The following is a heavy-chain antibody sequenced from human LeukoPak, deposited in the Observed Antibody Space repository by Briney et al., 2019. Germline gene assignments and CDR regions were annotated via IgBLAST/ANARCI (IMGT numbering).Heavy chain of an antibody. V-gene: IGHV3-53*01. Sequence: PGGSLRLSCAASGFTVSSNYMSWVRQASGKGLEWVSVIYSGGSTYYADSVKGRFTISRDNSKNTLYLQMNSLRAEDTAVYYCASLTMTYFDYWGQGTLVTVSS. CDR2: IYSGGST. CDR3: ASLTMTYFDY. J-gene: IGHJ4*02. D-gene: IGHD3-22*01. CDR1: GFTVSSNY.